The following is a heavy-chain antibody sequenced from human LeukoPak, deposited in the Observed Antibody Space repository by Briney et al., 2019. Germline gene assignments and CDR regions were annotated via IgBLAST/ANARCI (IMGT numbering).Heavy chain of an antibody. CDR2: INHSGST. V-gene: IGHV4-34*01. CDR3: AGEDTAMVMGY. D-gene: IGHD5-18*01. Sequence: SETLSLTCAVYGGSFSGYYWSWIRQPPGKGLEWIGEINHSGSTNCNPSLKSRVTISVDTSKNQFSLKLSSVTAADTAVYYCAGEDTAMVMGYWGQGTLVTVSS. CDR1: GGSFSGYY. J-gene: IGHJ4*02.